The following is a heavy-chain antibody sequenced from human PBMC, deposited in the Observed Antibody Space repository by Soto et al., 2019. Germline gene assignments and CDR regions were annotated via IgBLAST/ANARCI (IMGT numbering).Heavy chain of an antibody. J-gene: IGHJ4*02. CDR3: ARVNSGYVGPPFFDY. V-gene: IGHV4-59*01. CDR1: GGSISSYY. CDR2: IYYSGST. D-gene: IGHD5-12*01. Sequence: PSETLSLTCTVSGGSISSYYWSWIRQPPGKGLKWIGYIYYSGSTNYNPSLKSRVTISVDTSKNQFSLKLSSVTAADTAVYYCARVNSGYVGPPFFDYWGQGTQVTVSS.